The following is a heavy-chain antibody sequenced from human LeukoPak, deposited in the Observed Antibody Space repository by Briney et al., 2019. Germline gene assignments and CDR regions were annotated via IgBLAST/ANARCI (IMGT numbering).Heavy chain of an antibody. Sequence: GGSLRLSCAASGFTFTSCAMSWVRQAPGKGLEWVSSLSAGSTNTYYADSVKGRFTISRDNSKNMVYLQMNSLSPEDTAVYYCAKRWSYCDYWGQGALVTVSS. V-gene: IGHV3-23*01. J-gene: IGHJ4*02. CDR2: LSAGSTNT. CDR3: AKRWSYCDY. CDR1: GFTFTSCA. D-gene: IGHD3-3*01.